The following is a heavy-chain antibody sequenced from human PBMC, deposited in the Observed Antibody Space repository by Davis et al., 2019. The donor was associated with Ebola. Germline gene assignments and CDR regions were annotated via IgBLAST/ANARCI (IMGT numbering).Heavy chain of an antibody. J-gene: IGHJ5*02. CDR3: AKVHPPTTVTTGWFDP. CDR1: GFIFSSYA. V-gene: IGHV3-23*01. Sequence: LSLTCAASGFIFSSYAMSWVRQAPGKGLEWVSSISVRSITYHADSVKGRFTISRDNSKNTLYLQMNSLRAEDTAVYYCAKVHPPTTVTTGWFDPWGQGTPVTVSS. CDR2: ISVRSIT. D-gene: IGHD4-17*01.